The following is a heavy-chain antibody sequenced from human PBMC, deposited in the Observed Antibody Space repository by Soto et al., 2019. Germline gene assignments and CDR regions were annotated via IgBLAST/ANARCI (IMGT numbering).Heavy chain of an antibody. J-gene: IGHJ3*02. D-gene: IGHD4-17*01. Sequence: GGSLRLSCAASGFTFSSYSMNWVRQAPGKGLEWVSSISGSSSYIYYADSVKGRFTISRDNAKSSLYLQMNSLRAEDTAVYYCARDVSTDNYGDLSDGFDIWGQGTMVTVSS. CDR1: GFTFSSYS. V-gene: IGHV3-21*01. CDR2: ISGSSSYI. CDR3: ARDVSTDNYGDLSDGFDI.